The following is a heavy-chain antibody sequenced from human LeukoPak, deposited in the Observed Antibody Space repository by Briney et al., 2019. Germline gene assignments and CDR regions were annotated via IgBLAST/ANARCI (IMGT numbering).Heavy chain of an antibody. D-gene: IGHD1-26*01. CDR1: GYTFTSYG. J-gene: IGHJ4*02. Sequence: ASVKVSCKASGYTFTSYGISWVRQAPGQGLEWMGWISAYNGNTNYAQKLQGRVTMTEDTSTDTAYMELSSLRSEDTAVYYCATAQYSGSYWWNYWGQGTLVTVSS. CDR3: ATAQYSGSYWWNY. V-gene: IGHV1-18*01. CDR2: ISAYNGNT.